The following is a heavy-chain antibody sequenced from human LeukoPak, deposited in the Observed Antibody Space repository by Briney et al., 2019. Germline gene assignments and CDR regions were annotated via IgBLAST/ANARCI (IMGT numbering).Heavy chain of an antibody. Sequence: GGSLRLSCVVSGFTFSTHGFHWVRQAPGKGLEWVSVIWHDGGRKAYADSVRGRFTISRDNSNLYPQMNSLRAEDTAIYYCARDIGNSGFNLDYWGQGTPVTVSS. V-gene: IGHV3-33*01. J-gene: IGHJ4*02. CDR2: IWHDGGRK. CDR1: GFTFSTHG. CDR3: ARDIGNSGFNLDY. D-gene: IGHD5-12*01.